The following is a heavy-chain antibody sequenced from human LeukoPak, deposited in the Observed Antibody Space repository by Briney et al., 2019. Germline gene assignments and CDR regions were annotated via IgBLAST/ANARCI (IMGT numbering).Heavy chain of an antibody. CDR2: IRYDGSNK. J-gene: IGHJ4*02. CDR1: GFTFSSYG. CDR3: AKDLGGNYDFWSGYLNGFDY. D-gene: IGHD3-3*01. Sequence: GGSLRLSCAASGFTFSSYGMHWVRQAPGKGLEWVAFIRYDGSNKYYADSVKGRFTISRDSSKNTLYLQMNSLRAEDTAVYYCAKDLGGNYDFWSGYLNGFDYWGQGTLVTVSS. V-gene: IGHV3-30*02.